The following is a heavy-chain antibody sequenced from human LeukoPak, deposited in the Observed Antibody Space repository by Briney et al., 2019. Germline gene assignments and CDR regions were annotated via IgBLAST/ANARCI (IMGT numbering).Heavy chain of an antibody. Sequence: ASVKVSCKASGYTFTGYYMHWVRQAPGQGLEWMGWINPNSGGTNYAQKFQGRVTMTRDTSISTAYMELSRLRSDDTAVYYCARDSGWRYYDSSGYNWFDPWGQGTLVTVSS. CDR1: GYTFTGYY. CDR2: INPNSGGT. V-gene: IGHV1-2*02. CDR3: ARDSGWRYYDSSGYNWFDP. D-gene: IGHD3-22*01. J-gene: IGHJ5*02.